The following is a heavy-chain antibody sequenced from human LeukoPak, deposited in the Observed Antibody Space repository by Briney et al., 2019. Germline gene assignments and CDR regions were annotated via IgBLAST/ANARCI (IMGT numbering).Heavy chain of an antibody. J-gene: IGHJ6*02. CDR1: GTSITRTY. Sequence: PSETLSLTCTVSGTSITRTYWSWIRQPPGKGLEWIGYIYYSGSTNYNPSLKSRVTISVDTSKNQFSLKLSSVTAADTAVYYCARHMAVNYYYGMDVWGQGTTVTVSS. V-gene: IGHV4-59*01. CDR2: IYYSGST. CDR3: ARHMAVNYYYGMDV. D-gene: IGHD2-21*01.